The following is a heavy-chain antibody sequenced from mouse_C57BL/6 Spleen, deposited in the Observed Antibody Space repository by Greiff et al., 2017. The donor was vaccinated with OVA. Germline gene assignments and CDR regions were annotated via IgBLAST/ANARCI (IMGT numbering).Heavy chain of an antibody. CDR1: GYSITSYY. CDR2: ISYSGST. V-gene: IGHV3-8*01. CDR3: ARYPAYYGSSYWYFDV. Sequence: DVKLQESGPGLAKPSQPLSLTCSVTGYSITSYYWNWIRKFPGNKLEYMGYISYSGSTYYNPSLKSRISITRDTSKNQYYLQLNSVTTEDTATYYCARYPAYYGSSYWYFDVWGTGTTVTVSS. D-gene: IGHD1-1*01. J-gene: IGHJ1*03.